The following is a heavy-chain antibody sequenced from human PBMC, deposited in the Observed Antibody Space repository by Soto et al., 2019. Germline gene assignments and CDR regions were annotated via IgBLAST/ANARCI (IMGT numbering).Heavy chain of an antibody. CDR1: GGSISSGGYY. D-gene: IGHD1-26*01. CDR2: IYYSGST. CDR3: ARVGEDYYYYGMDV. Sequence: SETLSLTCTVSGGSISSGGYYWSWIRQHPGKGLEWIGYIYYSGSTYYNPSLKSRVTISVDTSKNQFSLKLSSVTAAVTAVYYCARVGEDYYYYGMDVWGQGTLVTVSS. V-gene: IGHV4-31*03. J-gene: IGHJ6*02.